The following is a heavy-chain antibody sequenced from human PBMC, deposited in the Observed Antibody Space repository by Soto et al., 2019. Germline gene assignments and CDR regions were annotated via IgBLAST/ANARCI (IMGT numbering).Heavy chain of an antibody. Sequence: EVQLVESGGGLVQPGGSLRLSCAASGFTFSSYWMSWVRQAPGKGLEWVANIKQDGREKYYVDSVKGRFTISRDNSKNSRYLQMNSLRAEDTAVYYCARVIGLGADYWGQGTLVTVSS. CDR1: GFTFSSYW. D-gene: IGHD3-16*01. CDR2: IKQDGREK. V-gene: IGHV3-7*01. J-gene: IGHJ4*02. CDR3: ARVIGLGADY.